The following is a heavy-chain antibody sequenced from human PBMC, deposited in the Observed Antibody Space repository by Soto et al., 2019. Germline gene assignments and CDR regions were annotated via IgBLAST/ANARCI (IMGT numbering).Heavy chain of an antibody. CDR2: ISYDGTNT. J-gene: IGHJ4*02. D-gene: IGHD3-22*01. CDR1: GFTFSSHG. CDR3: AKWRHYYDSSGYL. V-gene: IGHV3-30*18. Sequence: QVQLVESGGGVVQPGRSLRLSCAASGFTFSSHGMHWVRQAPGKGLEWVALISYDGTNTYYADSVKGRFTISRDNSKNTVYLQMNSLRAEDTAVYYCAKWRHYYDSSGYLWGQGTLVTVSS.